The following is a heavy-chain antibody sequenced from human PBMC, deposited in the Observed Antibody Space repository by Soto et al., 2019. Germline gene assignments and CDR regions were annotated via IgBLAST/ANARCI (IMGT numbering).Heavy chain of an antibody. CDR2: LHSGGDT. V-gene: IGHV3-53*04. J-gene: IGHJ6*02. CDR3: ARDGPYYYASRMDV. CDR1: GIPVSSNY. D-gene: IGHD3-10*01. Sequence: EVQLVESGGGLVQPGGSLRLSCVASGIPVSSNYMTWVRQAPGKGLEWVSVLHSGGDTYYANSVKGRFTISRHDSTNTPSLQMNSLTAEDTAVYYCARDGPYYYASRMDVWGQGTTVTVSS.